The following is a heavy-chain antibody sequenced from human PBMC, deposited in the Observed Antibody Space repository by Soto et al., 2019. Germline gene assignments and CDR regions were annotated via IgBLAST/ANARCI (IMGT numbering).Heavy chain of an antibody. D-gene: IGHD5-18*01. V-gene: IGHV3-11*01. CDR1: GFTFSDYY. Sequence: GGSLRLSCAASGFTFSDYYMSWIRQAPGKGLEWVSSITSSGSTTYYTDSVKGRFTISRDNAKNSLYLQMNSLRAEDTAVYYCARERYSYGPYYFDYWGQGTMVTVSS. J-gene: IGHJ4*02. CDR2: ITSSGSTT. CDR3: ARERYSYGPYYFDY.